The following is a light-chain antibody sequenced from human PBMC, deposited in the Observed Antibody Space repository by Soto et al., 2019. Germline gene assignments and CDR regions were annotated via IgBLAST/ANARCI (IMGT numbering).Light chain of an antibody. Sequence: EVVMTQSPATLSVSPGERATLSCRASETVATNLAWYQQKPGQAPRLLITGASTRAAGISDRFRGSGSGTELTLTISSLRYEDSAIYYCQQYFEWPPMTFGQGTKVEI. V-gene: IGKV3-15*01. CDR3: QQYFEWPPMT. CDR2: GAS. J-gene: IGKJ1*01. CDR1: ETVATN.